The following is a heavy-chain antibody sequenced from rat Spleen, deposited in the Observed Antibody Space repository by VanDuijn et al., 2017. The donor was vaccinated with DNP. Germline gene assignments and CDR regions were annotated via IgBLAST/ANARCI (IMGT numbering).Heavy chain of an antibody. CDR1: GFTFSDYY. CDR2: IGSAAYAP. D-gene: IGHD4-3*01. CDR3: VRWNSGHFDY. J-gene: IGHJ2*01. Sequence: EVQLVESGGGLVQPGRSLKLSCAASGFTFSDYYMAWVRQAPAKGLEWVAYIGSAAYAPYDGDSVKGRFTISRDNAKSTLYLQMNSLRSEDMATYYCVRWNSGHFDYWGQGVMVTVSS. V-gene: IGHV5-22*01.